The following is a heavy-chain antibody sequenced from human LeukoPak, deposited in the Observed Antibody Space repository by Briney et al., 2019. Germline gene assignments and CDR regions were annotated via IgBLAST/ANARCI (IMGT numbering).Heavy chain of an antibody. CDR1: QFKFNNYG. CDR2: ITGSGAGT. V-gene: IGHV3-23*01. CDR3: AKDPNGDYIGTFDI. D-gene: IGHD4-17*01. Sequence: PGGALRLSCATSQFKFNNYGLTWVRPAPGKGLEGVSSITGSGAGTQYADSVQGRFTISRDNSKNTLYLQMNSLRAEDTAVYYSAKDPNGDYIGTFDIWGQGTMVTVSS. J-gene: IGHJ3*02.